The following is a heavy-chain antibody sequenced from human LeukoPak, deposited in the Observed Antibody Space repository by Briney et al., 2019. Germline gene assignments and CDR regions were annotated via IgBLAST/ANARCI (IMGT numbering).Heavy chain of an antibody. D-gene: IGHD1-26*01. V-gene: IGHV1-69*13. J-gene: IGHJ4*02. Sequence: GASVKVSCKASGGTFSSYAISWVRQAPGQGLEWMGGIIPIFGTANYAQKFQGRVTITADESTSTAYMELSSLRSEDTAVYYCAREHSGSYYVDYWGQGTLVTVSS. CDR1: GGTFSSYA. CDR3: AREHSGSYYVDY. CDR2: IIPIFGTA.